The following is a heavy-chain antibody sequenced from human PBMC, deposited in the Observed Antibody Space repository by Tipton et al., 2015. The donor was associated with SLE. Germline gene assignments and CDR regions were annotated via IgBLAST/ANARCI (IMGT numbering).Heavy chain of an antibody. J-gene: IGHJ4*02. V-gene: IGHV1-2*02. Sequence: QLVQSGAEVKKPGASVKVSCKASGYTFSDHYIHWVRQAPGQGLEWMGWINPNSGVTNNAQEFQGRLTLTRDTSASTAYMELSGLRSDDTAFYYCARGTLERSVDSRGQEALVTVSS. CDR3: ARGTLERSVDS. D-gene: IGHD5-24*01. CDR1: GYTFSDHY. CDR2: INPNSGVT.